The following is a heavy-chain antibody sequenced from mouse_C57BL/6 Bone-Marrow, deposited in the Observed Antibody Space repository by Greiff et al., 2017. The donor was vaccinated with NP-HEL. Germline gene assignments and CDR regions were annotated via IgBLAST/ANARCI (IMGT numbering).Heavy chain of an antibody. CDR2: IDPSDSYT. V-gene: IGHV1-69*01. D-gene: IGHD1-1*01. CDR1: GYTFTSYW. Sequence: QVQLQQPGAELVMPGASVKLSCKASGYTFTSYWMHWVKQRLGQGLEWIGEIDPSDSYTNYNQKFKGKSTLTVDKSSSTAYMQLSSLTSEDSAVYYCARGNYGSPRDYFDYWGQGTTLTVSS. CDR3: ARGNYGSPRDYFDY. J-gene: IGHJ2*01.